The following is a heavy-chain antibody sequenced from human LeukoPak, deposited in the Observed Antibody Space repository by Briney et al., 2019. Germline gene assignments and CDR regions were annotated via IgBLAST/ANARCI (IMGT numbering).Heavy chain of an antibody. D-gene: IGHD6-19*01. CDR1: GFTFSSYS. V-gene: IGHV3-48*01. CDR3: ARDSDRSSGWYGDPNWFDP. J-gene: IGHJ5*02. Sequence: GGSLRLSCAASGFTFSSYSMNWVRQAPGKGLEWVSYISSSSSTIYYADSVKGRFTISRDNAKNSLYLQMNSLRAEDTAVYYCARDSDRSSGWYGDPNWFDPWGQGTLVTVSS. CDR2: ISSSSSTI.